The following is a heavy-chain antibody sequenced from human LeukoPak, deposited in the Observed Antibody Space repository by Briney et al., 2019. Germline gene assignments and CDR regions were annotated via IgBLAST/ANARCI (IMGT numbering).Heavy chain of an antibody. Sequence: PGGSLRLSCAASGFTFSSYSMNWARQAPGKGLEWVSSISSSSSYIYYADSVKGRFTISRDNAKNSLYLQMNSLRAEDTAVYYCAREPLYYYDSSGYTNDYWGQGTLVTVSS. CDR2: ISSSSSYI. CDR1: GFTFSSYS. CDR3: AREPLYYYDSSGYTNDY. D-gene: IGHD3-22*01. J-gene: IGHJ4*02. V-gene: IGHV3-21*01.